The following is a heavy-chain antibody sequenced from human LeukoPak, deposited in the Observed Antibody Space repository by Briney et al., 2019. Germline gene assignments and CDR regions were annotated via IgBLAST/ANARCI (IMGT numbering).Heavy chain of an antibody. Sequence: TSETLSLTCAVYGGSFSGYYWSWIRQPPGKGLEWIGEINHSGSTNYNPSLKSRVTIPVDTSKNQFSLKLSSVTAADTAVYYCARALGYCSGGSCYSDAFFDYWGQGTLVTVSS. V-gene: IGHV4-34*01. CDR3: ARALGYCSGGSCYSDAFFDY. J-gene: IGHJ4*02. CDR1: GGSFSGYY. D-gene: IGHD2-15*01. CDR2: INHSGST.